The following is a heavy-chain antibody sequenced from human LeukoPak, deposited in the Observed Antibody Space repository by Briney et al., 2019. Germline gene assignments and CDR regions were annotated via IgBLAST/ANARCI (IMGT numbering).Heavy chain of an antibody. V-gene: IGHV4-59*11. CDR3: ARVEAARPGYYYYYYMDV. CDR1: GGSISSHY. CDR2: IYYSGST. J-gene: IGHJ6*03. D-gene: IGHD6-6*01. Sequence: SVTLSLTCTVSGGSISSHYWSWIRQPPGKGLEWIGYIYYSGSTNYNPSLKSRVTISVDTSKNQFSLKLSSVTAAGTAVYYCARVEAARPGYYYYYYMDVWGKGTTVTVSS.